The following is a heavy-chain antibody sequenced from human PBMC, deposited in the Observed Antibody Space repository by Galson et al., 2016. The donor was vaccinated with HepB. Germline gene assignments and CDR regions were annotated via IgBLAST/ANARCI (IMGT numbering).Heavy chain of an antibody. CDR2: MNPNSGNT. V-gene: IGHV1-8*01. J-gene: IGHJ4*02. Sequence: SVKVSCKASGSTLTSYDIDWVRQATGQGLEWMGWMNPNSGNTGYAQKFQRRVTMTRDNSINTAYMELGGLRSEDTAVYYCAPHLTETPDYFHFWGQGTLVTVAS. D-gene: IGHD1-20*01. CDR3: APHLTETPDYFHF. CDR1: GSTLTSYD.